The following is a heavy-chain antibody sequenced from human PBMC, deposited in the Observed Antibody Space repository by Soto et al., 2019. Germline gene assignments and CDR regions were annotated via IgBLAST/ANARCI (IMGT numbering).Heavy chain of an antibody. Sequence: QLQLQESGPGLVKPSETLSLTCTVSGGSISSSSYYWGWIRQPPGKGLEWIGSIYYSGSTYCNPSLKSRVTISVDTSKNQFSLKLSSVTAADTAVYYCARRGIAAAGTEIEDYWGQGTLVTVSS. J-gene: IGHJ4*02. V-gene: IGHV4-39*01. CDR2: IYYSGST. CDR3: ARRGIAAAGTEIEDY. CDR1: GGSISSSSYY. D-gene: IGHD6-13*01.